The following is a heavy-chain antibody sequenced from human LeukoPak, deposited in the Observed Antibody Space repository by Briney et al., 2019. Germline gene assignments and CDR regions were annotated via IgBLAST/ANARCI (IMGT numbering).Heavy chain of an antibody. CDR1: GYTFTSYG. CDR2: ISAYNGNT. Sequence: GASVKVSCKASGYTFTSYGISWVRQAPGQGLEWMGWISAYNGNTNYAQKLQGRVTMTTDTSTSTAYMELRSLRSDDTALYYCARDHSPIRYFDWLSSKNYYYGMDVWGQGTTVTVSS. CDR3: ARDHSPIRYFDWLSSKNYYYGMDV. D-gene: IGHD3-9*01. V-gene: IGHV1-18*01. J-gene: IGHJ6*02.